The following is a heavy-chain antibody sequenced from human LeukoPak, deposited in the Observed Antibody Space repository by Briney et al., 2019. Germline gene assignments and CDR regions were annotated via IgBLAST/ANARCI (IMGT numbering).Heavy chain of an antibody. CDR1: GFPFSSYV. D-gene: IGHD5-18*01. CDR3: ARYSYGSGAIDY. Sequence: GSLRLSCEASGFPFSSYVMHWVRQAPGKGLEWVALISYDGSNKYYADSVKARFIISRDNSKNTLYLQMNSLRAEDTAVYYCARYSYGSGAIDYWGQGTLVTVSS. CDR2: ISYDGSNK. V-gene: IGHV3-30*12. J-gene: IGHJ4*02.